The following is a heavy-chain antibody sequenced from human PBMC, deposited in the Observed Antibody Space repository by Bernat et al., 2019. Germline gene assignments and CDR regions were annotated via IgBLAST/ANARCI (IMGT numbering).Heavy chain of an antibody. V-gene: IGHV4-31*03. CDR1: GDSISSTGYY. Sequence: QVQLQESCPGLVKPSQTLSLTCTVSGDSISSTGYYWTWIRQHPEKGLEWIGYIYYSGNTYYKPSLKSRVTMSVDTSKNQFSLKLTSVTAADTAVYYCAREVSIFGVVDYWVQGTLVTVSS. CDR2: IYYSGNT. CDR3: AREVSIFGVVDY. J-gene: IGHJ4*02. D-gene: IGHD3-3*01.